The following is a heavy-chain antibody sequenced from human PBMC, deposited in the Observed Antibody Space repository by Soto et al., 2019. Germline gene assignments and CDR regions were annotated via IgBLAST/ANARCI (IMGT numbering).Heavy chain of an antibody. V-gene: IGHV3-74*01. CDR3: AREYYGLLTGYYTDY. CDR2: ISGDGVTT. D-gene: IGHD3-9*01. Sequence: EVQLVESGGDLVQRGGSLRLSCAASGFPFSSYWMHWVRHTPGKGLDWVARISGDGVTTYYADSVTGRFTVSRDNAKNTLFLPISGLRAEDTAVYYCAREYYGLLTGYYTDYWGQGTLVSVSS. CDR1: GFPFSSYW. J-gene: IGHJ4*02.